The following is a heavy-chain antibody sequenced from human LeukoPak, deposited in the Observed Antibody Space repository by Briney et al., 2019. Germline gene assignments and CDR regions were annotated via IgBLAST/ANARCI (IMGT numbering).Heavy chain of an antibody. D-gene: IGHD3-10*01. Sequence: GGSLRLSCAASGFTFSSYSMNWVRQAPGKGLEWVSYISSSSSTIYYADSVKGRFTISRDDAKNSLYLQMNSLRAEDTAVYYCARDRLWFGTYMDVWGKGTTVTISS. CDR3: ARDRLWFGTYMDV. CDR1: GFTFSSYS. V-gene: IGHV3-48*01. CDR2: ISSSSSTI. J-gene: IGHJ6*03.